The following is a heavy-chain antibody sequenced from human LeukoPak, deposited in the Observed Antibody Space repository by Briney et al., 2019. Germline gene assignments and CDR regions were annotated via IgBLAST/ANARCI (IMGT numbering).Heavy chain of an antibody. Sequence: GGSLRLSCAASGFTFSGYWMSWVRQAPGKGLEWVANIKQDGSEKYYVDSVKGRFTIFRDNAKNSLYLQMNSLRAEDTAVYYCARDFRVYYGSGRTFDYWGQGTLVTVSS. CDR1: GFTFSGYW. CDR2: IKQDGSEK. V-gene: IGHV3-7*01. D-gene: IGHD3-10*01. CDR3: ARDFRVYYGSGRTFDY. J-gene: IGHJ4*02.